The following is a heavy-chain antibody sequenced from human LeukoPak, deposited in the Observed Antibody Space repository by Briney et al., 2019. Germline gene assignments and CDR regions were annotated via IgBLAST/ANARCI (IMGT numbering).Heavy chain of an antibody. Sequence: GGSLRLSCAASGFTFSSYEMRWVRQAPGKGLEWVSYISSSGSTIYYADSVKGRFTISRDNAKNSLYLQMNSLRAEDTAVYYCAKHVPRVYYYMDVWGKGTTVTISS. V-gene: IGHV3-48*03. D-gene: IGHD3-10*01. CDR1: GFTFSSYE. CDR2: ISSSGSTI. J-gene: IGHJ6*03. CDR3: AKHVPRVYYYMDV.